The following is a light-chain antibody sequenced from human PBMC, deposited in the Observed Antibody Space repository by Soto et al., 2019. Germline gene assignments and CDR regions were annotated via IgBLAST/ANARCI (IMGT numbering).Light chain of an antibody. V-gene: IGLV1-44*01. CDR3: AAWDGSVNNVL. Sequence: QSVLTQPPSASGTPGQRVIISCSGSGSSIGTNTVNWYRQLPGTAPKLLIYGNNQRPSGVPDRFSGSKSGTSASLAISGLQSEDEADYYCAAWDGSVNNVLFGGGIKLTVL. J-gene: IGLJ2*01. CDR1: GSSIGTNT. CDR2: GNN.